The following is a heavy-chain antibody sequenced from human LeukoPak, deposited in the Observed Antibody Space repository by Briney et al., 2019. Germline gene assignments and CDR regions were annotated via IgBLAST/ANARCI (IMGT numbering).Heavy chain of an antibody. J-gene: IGHJ4*02. CDR3: AKNTITRVRGAPADY. D-gene: IGHD3-10*01. CDR2: ISGSGGST. Sequence: GGTLRLSCAASGFTFSSDAMSWGRQGPGERRERVSAISGSGGSTYYADSVKGRFTISRDNSKNTLYLQMNSLRAEDTAVYYCAKNTITRVRGAPADYWYQGTLVTVSS. CDR1: GFTFSSDA. V-gene: IGHV3-23*01.